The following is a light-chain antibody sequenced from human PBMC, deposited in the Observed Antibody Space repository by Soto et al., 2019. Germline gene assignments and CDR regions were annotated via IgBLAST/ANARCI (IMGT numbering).Light chain of an antibody. CDR1: QSVSSSY. V-gene: IGKV3-20*01. Sequence: EIVLTQSPGTLSFSAGERAGLSCRASQSVSSSYLVWYQQKPGQAPRLLIFGASSRAPGIPDRFSVSGSGTDFTLTISRLEPEDFAVYYCQQYGSSPTFGQGTRLEIK. CDR2: GAS. CDR3: QQYGSSPT. J-gene: IGKJ5*01.